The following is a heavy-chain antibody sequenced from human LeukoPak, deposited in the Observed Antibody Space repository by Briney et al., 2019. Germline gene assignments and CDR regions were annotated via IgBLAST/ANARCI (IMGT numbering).Heavy chain of an antibody. CDR3: AREDSSGYYDY. Sequence: PSETLSLTCTVSGGSISNYYWSWMRQPPGKGLEWIGYIYYTGSTNYNPPLKSRVTMSVDTSKNQFSLKLSSVTAADTAVYYCAREDSSGYYDYWGQGTLVTVSS. J-gene: IGHJ4*02. CDR2: IYYTGST. V-gene: IGHV4-59*01. CDR1: GGSISNYY. D-gene: IGHD3-22*01.